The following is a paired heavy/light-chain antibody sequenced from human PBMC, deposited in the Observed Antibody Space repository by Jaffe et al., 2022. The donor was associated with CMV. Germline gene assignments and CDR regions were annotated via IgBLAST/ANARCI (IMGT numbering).Heavy chain of an antibody. D-gene: IGHD2-21*02. J-gene: IGHJ4*02. CDR1: GFTFRTYA. Sequence: EVQLVESGGGLVQPGGSLRLSCVASGFTFRTYAMSWVRQAPGRGLEWVSLISGSGGSTYYADSVKGRFTISRDNSKSTLYLQMSSLRAEDTAVYHCAKVRLGGDCPDDWGQGTLVTVSS. CDR3: AKVRLGGDCPDD. V-gene: IGHV3-23*04. CDR2: ISGSGGST.
Light chain of an antibody. CDR1: QSVSSN. CDR2: GTS. V-gene: IGKV3-15*01. Sequence: EIVMTQSPATLSVSPGERATLSCRASQSVSSNLAWYQQKPGQAPRLLIYGTSTRATGISARFSGSGSGTEFTLTISSLQSDDFAVYYCHQYNNWLYTFGQGTKLEIK. J-gene: IGKJ2*01. CDR3: HQYNNWLYT.